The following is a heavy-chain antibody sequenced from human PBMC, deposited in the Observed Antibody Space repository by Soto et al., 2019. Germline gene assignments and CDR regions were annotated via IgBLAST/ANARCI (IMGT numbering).Heavy chain of an antibody. V-gene: IGHV1-69*13. CDR1: GGTFSSYA. J-gene: IGHJ6*02. D-gene: IGHD3-3*01. CDR2: IIPIFGTA. CDR3: ARVRYDFWSGSPNYYYYGMDV. Sequence: SVKVSCKASGGTFSSYAISWVRQAPGQGLEWMGGIIPIFGTANYAQKFQGRVTITADESTSTAYMELSSLRSEDTAVYYCARVRYDFWSGSPNYYYYGMDVWGQGTTVTVSS.